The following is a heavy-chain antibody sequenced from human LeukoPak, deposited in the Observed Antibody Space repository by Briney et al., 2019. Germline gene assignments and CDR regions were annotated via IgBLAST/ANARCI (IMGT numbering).Heavy chain of an antibody. J-gene: IGHJ3*02. D-gene: IGHD4-17*01. CDR2: IIPIFGTA. V-gene: IGHV1-69*13. Sequence: SVKVSCKASGGTFSSYAISWVRQAPGQGLEWMGGIIPIFGTANYAQKFQGRVTITADESTSTAYMELSSLRSEDTAVYYCARYYGDLDAFDIWGQGTMVTVPS. CDR3: ARYYGDLDAFDI. CDR1: GGTFSSYA.